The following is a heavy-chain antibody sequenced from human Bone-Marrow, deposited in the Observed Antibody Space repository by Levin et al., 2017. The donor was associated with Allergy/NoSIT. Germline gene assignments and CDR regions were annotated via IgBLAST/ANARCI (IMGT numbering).Heavy chain of an antibody. CDR1: GFSLGTSGEG. J-gene: IGHJ3*02. D-gene: IGHD1-26*01. CDR3: AHGRVTGSPWDDGVFDT. CDR2: IYWDNDK. V-gene: IGHV2-5*02. Sequence: SGPTLVKPTQTLTLTCTFSGFSLGTSGEGVGWIRQPPGKALEWLAPIYWDNDKRYNLSLKSRLTITMDTSKTQVALTVINMDPVDTATYYCAHGRVTGSPWDDGVFDTWGVGTMVTVSS.